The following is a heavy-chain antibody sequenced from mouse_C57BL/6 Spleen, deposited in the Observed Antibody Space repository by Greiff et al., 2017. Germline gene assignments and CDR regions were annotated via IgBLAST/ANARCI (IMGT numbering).Heavy chain of an antibody. D-gene: IGHD2-1*01. CDR3: AREDGNYVWYFDV. CDR1: GYAFSSYW. J-gene: IGHJ1*03. Sequence: VQRVESGAELVKPGASVKISCKASGYAFSSYWMNWVKQRPGKGLEWIGQIYPGDGDTNYNGKFKGKATLTADKSSSTAYMQLSSLTSEDSAVYFCAREDGNYVWYFDVWGTGTTVTVSS. V-gene: IGHV1-80*01. CDR2: IYPGDGDT.